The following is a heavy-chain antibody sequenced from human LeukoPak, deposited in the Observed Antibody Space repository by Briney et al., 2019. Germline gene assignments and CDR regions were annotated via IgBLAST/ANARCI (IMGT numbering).Heavy chain of an antibody. J-gene: IGHJ6*02. CDR3: ARFLLDYYYGMDV. Sequence: PSETLSLTCAVYGGSFSGYYWSWIRQPPGKGLEWIGEINHSGSTNYNPSLKSRVTISVDTSKNQFSLKLSSVTAADTAVYYCARFLLDYYYGMDVWGQGTTVTVSS. CDR2: INHSGST. V-gene: IGHV4-34*01. CDR1: GGSFSGYY.